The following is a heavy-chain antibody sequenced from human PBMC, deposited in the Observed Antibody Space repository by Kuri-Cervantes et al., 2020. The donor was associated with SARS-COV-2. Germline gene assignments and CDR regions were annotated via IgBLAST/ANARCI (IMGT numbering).Heavy chain of an antibody. CDR3: ARFTEYSSSLLDY. Sequence: SQTLSLTCAVSGYSISSGYYWGWIRQPPGKGLECIGSIYHSGSTYYNPSLKSRVTISVDTSKNQFSLKLSSVTAADTAVYYCARFTEYSSSLLDYWGQGTLVTVSS. CDR2: IYHSGST. V-gene: IGHV4-38-2*01. J-gene: IGHJ4*02. CDR1: GYSISSGYY. D-gene: IGHD6-6*01.